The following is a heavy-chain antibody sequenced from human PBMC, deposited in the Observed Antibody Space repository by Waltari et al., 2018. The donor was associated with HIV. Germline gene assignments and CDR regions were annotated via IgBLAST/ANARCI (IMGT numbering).Heavy chain of an antibody. CDR1: GYTYTHYE. D-gene: IGHD5-18*01. Sequence: VQLVLSGAAVRKPAAAAKASCKTTGYTYTHYERKWVRQAPGQGLEWMAWINPNSGNTGYAQKFQGRVTMTRDTSRTSAYMELSSLTSEDTAVYHCSRGRGYSYGYSDLWGQGTRVTVSS. V-gene: IGHV1-8*01. CDR2: INPNSGNT. CDR3: SRGRGYSYGYSDL. J-gene: IGHJ4*02.